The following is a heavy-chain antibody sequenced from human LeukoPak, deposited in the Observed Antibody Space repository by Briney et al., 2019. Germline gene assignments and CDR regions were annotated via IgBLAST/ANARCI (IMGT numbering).Heavy chain of an antibody. CDR2: ISGSGGSA. Sequence: GGSLRLSCAASGFNFSSYAMSWVRQAPGKGLEWVSAISGSGGSAYYADSVKGRFTISRDNTKNTLYLQMNSLRAEDTAVYYCAKLFNGYSNFDYWGQGTLVTVSS. CDR1: GFNFSSYA. D-gene: IGHD3-22*01. V-gene: IGHV3-23*01. J-gene: IGHJ4*02. CDR3: AKLFNGYSNFDY.